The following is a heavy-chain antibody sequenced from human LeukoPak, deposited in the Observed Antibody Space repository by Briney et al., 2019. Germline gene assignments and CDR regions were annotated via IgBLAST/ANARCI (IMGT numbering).Heavy chain of an antibody. D-gene: IGHD5-12*01. CDR1: GYTFVDYY. V-gene: IGHV1-2*02. CDR2: LNPRSGAT. J-gene: IGHJ4*02. CDR3: ARDHRRGSTGYDMPAD. Sequence: VASVKVSCKSSGYTFVDYYLYWVRQARGQGLAWMGWLNPRSGATNYAQKFQARVTMTRDTSINTAYMELSRLRSDDTAVYYCARDHRRGSTGYDMPADWGQGTLVTVSS.